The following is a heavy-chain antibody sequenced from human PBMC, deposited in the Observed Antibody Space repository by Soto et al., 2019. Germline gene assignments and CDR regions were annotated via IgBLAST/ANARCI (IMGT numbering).Heavy chain of an antibody. V-gene: IGHV4-59*03. D-gene: IGHD1-20*01. J-gene: IGHJ4*02. CDR3: ATIYNWNVVDS. Sequence: SETLSLTCTVSGGSINGFYWSWIRLPPGKGPEWIAYVSSSGNTNHNPSLKSRVDSSVDTSKNQFSLRLSSATAADTGIYYCATIYNWNVVDSWGQGTQVTVSS. CDR2: VSSSGNT. CDR1: GGSINGFY.